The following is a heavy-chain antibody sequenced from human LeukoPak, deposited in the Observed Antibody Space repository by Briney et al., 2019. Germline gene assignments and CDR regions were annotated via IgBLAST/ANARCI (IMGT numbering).Heavy chain of an antibody. CDR2: IYSGGNT. V-gene: IGHV3-53*01. D-gene: IGHD2-2*01. CDR1: GLTVSSKY. Sequence: GGSLRLSCAASGLTVSSKYMSWVRQAPGKGLEWVSVIYSGGNTYYADSVKGRFTISRDNSKNTLYLQMNSLRAEDTAVYYCAKARGSFRYCSSTSCYGAIDYWGQGTLVTVSS. CDR3: AKARGSFRYCSSTSCYGAIDY. J-gene: IGHJ4*02.